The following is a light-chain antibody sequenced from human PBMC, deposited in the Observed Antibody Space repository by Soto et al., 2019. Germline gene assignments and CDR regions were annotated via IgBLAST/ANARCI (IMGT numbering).Light chain of an antibody. V-gene: IGKV3-11*01. Sequence: ESLLTPSPSTLSLSPGDRATLSCRASQSITNSLAWYRHQPGQPPRLLIYDASKRATGIPARFIGSGSGTHFTLTISSLEPEDFGFYYCQQYTQLPITFGQGTLLEIK. CDR1: QSITNS. CDR2: DAS. J-gene: IGKJ5*01. CDR3: QQYTQLPIT.